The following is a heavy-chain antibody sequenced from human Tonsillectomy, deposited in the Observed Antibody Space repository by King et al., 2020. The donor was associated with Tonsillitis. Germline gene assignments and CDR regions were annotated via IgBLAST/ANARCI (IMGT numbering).Heavy chain of an antibody. CDR1: GGSISSYY. CDR3: AREVHYYDSSGYVDY. V-gene: IGHV4-59*01. J-gene: IGHJ4*02. D-gene: IGHD3-22*01. CDR2: TFYSGST. Sequence: QLQESGPGLVKPSETLSLTCTVSGGSISSYYWSWIRQPPGKGLEWIGYTFYSGSTNYNPSLKSRVTISVDTSKNQFFLKLSSVTEADTAGYYCAREVHYYDSSGYVDYWGQGTLVTVSS.